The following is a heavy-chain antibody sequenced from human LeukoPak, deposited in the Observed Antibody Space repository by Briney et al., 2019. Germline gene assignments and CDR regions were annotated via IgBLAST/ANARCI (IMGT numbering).Heavy chain of an antibody. CDR3: ARVSRYSSSNWFDP. V-gene: IGHV4-4*02. CDR1: GGSIGASINSPTW. Sequence: TSGTLSLTCAVSGGSIGASINSPTWWRWVRQPPGKGLEWIGEIFHSGSTNYNPSLKSRVTMSVDKSKNQFSLNLTSVTAADTAVYYCARVSRYSSSNWFDPGGEGTLVTVSS. J-gene: IGHJ5*02. CDR2: IFHSGST. D-gene: IGHD6-6*01.